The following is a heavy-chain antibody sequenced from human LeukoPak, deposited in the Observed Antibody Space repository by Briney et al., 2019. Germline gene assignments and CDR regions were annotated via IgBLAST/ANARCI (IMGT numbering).Heavy chain of an antibody. CDR2: IKQDGSEK. Sequence: GGSLRLSCAASGFTFSSYWMSWVRQAPGKGLEWVANIKQDGSEKYYVDSVKGRFTISRDNAKNSLYPQMNSLRAEDTAVYYCARDLPWFGELFSYYFDYWGQGTLVTVSS. CDR3: ARDLPWFGELFSYYFDY. J-gene: IGHJ4*02. CDR1: GFTFSSYW. D-gene: IGHD3-10*01. V-gene: IGHV3-7*03.